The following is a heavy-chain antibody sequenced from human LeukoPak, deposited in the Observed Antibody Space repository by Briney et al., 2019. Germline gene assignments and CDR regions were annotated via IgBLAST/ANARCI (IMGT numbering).Heavy chain of an antibody. CDR1: GYSFTSYY. J-gene: IGHJ4*02. Sequence: ASVKVSCKASGYSFTSYYMHWVRQAPGQGLEWMGIINPSVGSTSCAQKLRGRVTMTRDTSTSTVYMELSSLRSEETAVYYCARVPLGSFGIDYWGQGTLVTVSS. CDR2: INPSVGST. CDR3: ARVPLGSFGIDY. V-gene: IGHV1-46*04. D-gene: IGHD2-15*01.